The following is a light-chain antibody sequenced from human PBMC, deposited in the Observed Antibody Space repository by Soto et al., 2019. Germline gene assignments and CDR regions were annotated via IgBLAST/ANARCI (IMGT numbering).Light chain of an antibody. Sequence: EIVLTQSPGTLSSSPGERATLSCRASQSFDTRYFAWYQHKPGQAPRLLIYAPSSRATGIPDRFGGSGSGTDFTLTINRLEPEDFAVYYCQQYFASSWTFGQGTKVDIK. CDR3: QQYFASSWT. CDR2: APS. V-gene: IGKV3-20*01. J-gene: IGKJ1*01. CDR1: QSFDTRY.